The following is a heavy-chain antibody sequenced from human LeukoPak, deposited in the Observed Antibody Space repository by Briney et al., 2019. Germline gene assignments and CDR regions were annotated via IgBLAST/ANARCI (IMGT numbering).Heavy chain of an antibody. CDR3: ARSEIYCNNGFCYKEPCDY. Sequence: GASVKVSCKASGYTFTGYFIHWVRQAPGQGLEWMGWINPNSGGTNYAQKFQGRVTMTRDTSISTAYMELNRLRSDDTAVYYCARSEIYCNNGFCYKEPCDYWGQGTLVTVSS. D-gene: IGHD2-8*01. CDR1: GYTFTGYF. J-gene: IGHJ4*02. CDR2: INPNSGGT. V-gene: IGHV1-2*02.